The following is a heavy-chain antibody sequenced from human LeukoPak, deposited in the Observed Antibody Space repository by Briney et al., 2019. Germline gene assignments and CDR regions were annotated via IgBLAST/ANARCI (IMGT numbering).Heavy chain of an antibody. Sequence: SETLSLTCAVYGASFSGYYWSWIRQPPGKGLEWIGEINHSGSTNYNPSLKSRVTISVDTSKNQFSLKLSSVTAADTAVYYCASTHYGSGSYYYNWFDHWGQGTLVTVSS. CDR2: INHSGST. J-gene: IGHJ5*02. CDR3: ASTHYGSGSYYYNWFDH. CDR1: GASFSGYY. V-gene: IGHV4-34*01. D-gene: IGHD3-10*01.